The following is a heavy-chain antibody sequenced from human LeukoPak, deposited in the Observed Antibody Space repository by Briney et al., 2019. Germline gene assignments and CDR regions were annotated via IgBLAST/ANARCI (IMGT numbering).Heavy chain of an antibody. CDR3: ARDDRRSGGSWDYYYYYYMDG. CDR1: GFTFSSYS. V-gene: IGHV3-48*02. D-gene: IGHD2-15*01. CDR2: ISSSSSTI. Sequence: GGSLRLSCAASGFTFSSYSMNWVRQAPGEGLEWVSYISSSSSTIYYADSVKGRFTISRDNAKNSLYLQMNSLRDEDTAVYYCARDDRRSGGSWDYYYYYYMDGWGKGTTVTVSS. J-gene: IGHJ6*03.